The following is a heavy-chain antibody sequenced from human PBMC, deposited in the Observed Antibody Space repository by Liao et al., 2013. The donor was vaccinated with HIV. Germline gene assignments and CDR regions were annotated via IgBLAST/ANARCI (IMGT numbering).Heavy chain of an antibody. CDR2: IYTSGST. D-gene: IGHD3-16*01. V-gene: IGHV4-61*02. CDR3: ARDRAYRGWYFDF. J-gene: IGHJ4*02. Sequence: QVQLQESGPGLVKPSQTLSLTCTVSGGSISSGSYYWSWIRQPAGKGLEWIGRIYTSGSTNYNPSLKSRVTISVDTSKNQFSLKLSSVTAADTAVYYCARDRAYRGWYFDFWGRGNPWSPSPQ. CDR1: GGSISSGSYY.